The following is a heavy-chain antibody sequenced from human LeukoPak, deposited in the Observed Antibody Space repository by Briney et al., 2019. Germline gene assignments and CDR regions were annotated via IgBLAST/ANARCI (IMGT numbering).Heavy chain of an antibody. D-gene: IGHD5-12*01. CDR2: INPNSGGT. CDR3: ARVRGYSGYDSGY. V-gene: IGHV1-2*02. J-gene: IGHJ4*02. CDR1: GYTFTGYY. Sequence: ASVKVSCKASGYTFTGYYMHWVRLAPGQGLEWMGWINPNSGGTNYAQKFQGRVTMTRDTSISTAYMELSRLRSDDTAVYYCARVRGYSGYDSGYWGQGTLVTVSS.